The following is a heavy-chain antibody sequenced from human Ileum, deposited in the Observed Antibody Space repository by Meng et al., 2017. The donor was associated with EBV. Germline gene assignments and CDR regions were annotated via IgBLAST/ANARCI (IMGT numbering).Heavy chain of an antibody. J-gene: IGHJ4*02. V-gene: IGHV4-4*02. CDR2: IYHSGST. D-gene: IGHD3-10*01. CDR1: GAPWGSSYW. Sequence: SRRGSLSLICSVSGAPWGSSYWWTRVRQPPEKGLEWIGEIYHSGSTNYNPSLKSRLTLSVDKSKSQFSLELISVTAADTAVYYCARGRRFGSGRYALDYWGQGTLVTVSS. CDR3: ARGRRFGSGRYALDY.